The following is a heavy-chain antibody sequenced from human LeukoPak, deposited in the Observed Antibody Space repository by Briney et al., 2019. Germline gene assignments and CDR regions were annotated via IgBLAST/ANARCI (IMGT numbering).Heavy chain of an antibody. CDR1: GGSVSSGDYY. J-gene: IGHJ4*02. D-gene: IGHD4-11*01. Sequence: SQTLSPTCTVSGGSVSSGDYYWTWIRQHPGKGLEWIGFIYYTGNTYYNPSLKSRLTMPLDTSKNQFSLKLSSVTAADTAVYYCTTTRAHQFDFWGQGTLVTVSS. V-gene: IGHV4-31*03. CDR2: IYYTGNT. CDR3: TTTRAHQFDF.